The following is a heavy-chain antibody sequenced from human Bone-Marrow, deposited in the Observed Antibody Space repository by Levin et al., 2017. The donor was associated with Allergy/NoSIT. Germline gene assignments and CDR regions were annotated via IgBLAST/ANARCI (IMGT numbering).Heavy chain of an antibody. V-gene: IGHV1-2*02. CDR2: INPNSGGT. CDR3: ARTKGGSSWINFDY. D-gene: IGHD6-13*01. J-gene: IGHJ4*02. CDR1: GYTFTGYY. Sequence: ASVKVSCKASGYTFTGYYMHWVRQAPGQGLEWMGWINPNSGGTNYAQKFQGRVTMTRDTSISTAYMELSRLRSDDTAVYYCARTKGGSSWINFDYWGQGTLVTVSS.